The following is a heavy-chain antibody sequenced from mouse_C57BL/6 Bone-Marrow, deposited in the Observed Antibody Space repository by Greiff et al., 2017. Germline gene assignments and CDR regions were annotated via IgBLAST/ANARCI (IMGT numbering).Heavy chain of an antibody. CDR2: ISDGGSYT. J-gene: IGHJ4*01. Sequence: EVKLVESGGGLVKPGGSLKLSCAASGFTFSSYAMSWVRQTPEKRLEWVATISDGGSYTYYPDNVKGRFTISRDNAKNNLYLQMSHLKSEDTAMYYCARDDLLRDALDSRGQGTSVPASS. V-gene: IGHV5-4*01. CDR3: ARDDLLRDALDS. CDR1: GFTFSSYA. D-gene: IGHD2-10*01.